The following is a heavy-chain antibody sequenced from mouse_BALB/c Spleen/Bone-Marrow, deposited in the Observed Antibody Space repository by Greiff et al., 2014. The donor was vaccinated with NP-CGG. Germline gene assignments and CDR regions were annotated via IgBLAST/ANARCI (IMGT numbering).Heavy chain of an antibody. CDR2: ILPGSGST. Sequence: QVQLQQSGAELMKPGASVKISCKATGNTFSSYWIEWVKQRPGHGLEWIGEILPGSGSTNYNEKFKGKATFTADTSSNTAYMQLSSLTSEDSAVYYCARDWDPFAYWGQGTLVTVSA. V-gene: IGHV1-9*01. D-gene: IGHD4-1*01. CDR3: ARDWDPFAY. CDR1: GNTFSSYW. J-gene: IGHJ3*01.